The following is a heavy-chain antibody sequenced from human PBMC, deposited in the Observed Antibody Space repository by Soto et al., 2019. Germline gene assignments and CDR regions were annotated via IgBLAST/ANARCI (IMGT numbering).Heavy chain of an antibody. D-gene: IGHD4-17*01. CDR1: GYTFTSYG. J-gene: IGHJ3*02. V-gene: IGHV1-18*01. CDR3: ARGEYGNDYGDSFTVFDI. CDR2: ISAYNGNT. Sequence: ASVKVSCKASGYTFTSYGISWVRQAPGQGLEWMGWISAYNGNTNYAQKLQGRVTMTTDTSTSTAYMELRSLGSDDTAVYYCARGEYGNDYGDSFTVFDIWGQGTMVPVSS.